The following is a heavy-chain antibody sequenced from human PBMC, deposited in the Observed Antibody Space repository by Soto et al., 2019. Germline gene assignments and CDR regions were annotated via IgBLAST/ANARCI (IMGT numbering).Heavy chain of an antibody. CDR1: RYTFTSYD. J-gene: IGHJ4*02. Sequence: ASVKVSCKASRYTFTSYDIFWVRQSPGQGLEWMGWIKTDSGDTKYAQKFRGRVTMTRHTSISTAYMGLNNLVSDDTAVYYCARTSTPYSNEVIYDSWGQGTLVTVSS. D-gene: IGHD2-15*01. V-gene: IGHV1-2*02. CDR2: IKTDSGDT. CDR3: ARTSTPYSNEVIYDS.